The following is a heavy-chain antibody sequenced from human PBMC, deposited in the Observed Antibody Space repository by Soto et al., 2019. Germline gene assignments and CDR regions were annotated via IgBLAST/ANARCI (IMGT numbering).Heavy chain of an antibody. V-gene: IGHV3-7*01. CDR3: ATKDIVATIPFDS. D-gene: IGHD5-12*01. CDR1: GFTFSTYW. J-gene: IGHJ4*02. CDR2: IKQDGSEK. Sequence: EVQLVESGGGLVQPGGSLRLSCAASGFTFSTYWMSWVRQAPGKGLEWVDNIKQDGSEKYYVDSVKGRFTISRDNAKNSLYLQMNSLRAEDTAVYYCATKDIVATIPFDSWGQGTLVTVSS.